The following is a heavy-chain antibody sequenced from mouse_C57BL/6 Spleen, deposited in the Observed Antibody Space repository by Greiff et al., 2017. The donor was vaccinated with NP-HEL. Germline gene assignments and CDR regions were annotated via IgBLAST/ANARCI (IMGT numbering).Heavy chain of an antibody. J-gene: IGHJ1*03. D-gene: IGHD2-5*01. CDR2: IYPGDGDT. Sequence: QVQLKESGPELVKPGASVKISCKASGYAFSSSWMNWVKQRPGKGLEWIGRIYPGDGDTNYNGKFKGKATLTADKSSSTAYMQLSSLTSEDSAVYFCARKEAYYSNYDWYFDVWGTGTTVTVSS. V-gene: IGHV1-82*01. CDR3: ARKEAYYSNYDWYFDV. CDR1: GYAFSSSW.